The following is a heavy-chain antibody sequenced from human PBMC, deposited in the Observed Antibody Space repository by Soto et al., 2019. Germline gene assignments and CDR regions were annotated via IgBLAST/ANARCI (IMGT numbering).Heavy chain of an antibody. CDR3: ARVRSSTYYYYYYMDV. D-gene: IGHD2-2*01. J-gene: IGHJ6*03. V-gene: IGHV4-31*03. CDR2: IYYSGST. Sequence: QVQLQESRPGLVKPSQTLSLTCTVSGGSVSSGGYYWSWIRQHPAKGLEWIGYIYYSGSTYYNPSLKSRVTISLDTSKNQFSLMLSSVTAADTAVYYCARVRSSTYYYYYYMDVWGKGTTVTVSS. CDR1: GGSVSSGGYY.